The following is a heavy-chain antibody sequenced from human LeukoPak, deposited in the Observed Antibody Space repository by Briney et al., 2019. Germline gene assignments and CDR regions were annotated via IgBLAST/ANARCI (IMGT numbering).Heavy chain of an antibody. CDR2: IYYSGST. J-gene: IGHJ6*03. CDR3: ARTTEGHCSSASCFGFSYSYYMDV. D-gene: IGHD2-2*01. CDR1: GGSISSYY. V-gene: IGHV4-59*01. Sequence: PSETLSLTCTVSGGSISSYYWSWIRQPPGKGLEWIGYIYYSGSTNYNPSLKSRVTISVDTSKNQFSLKLSSVTAADTAVYYCARTTEGHCSSASCFGFSYSYYMDVWGKGTAVTISS.